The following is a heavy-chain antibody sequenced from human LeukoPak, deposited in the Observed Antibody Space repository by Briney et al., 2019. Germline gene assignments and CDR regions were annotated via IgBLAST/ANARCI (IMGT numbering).Heavy chain of an antibody. D-gene: IGHD6-6*01. CDR1: GFTFRNYW. CDR3: ARDRSRYYFDY. CDR2: IKQDGSEK. J-gene: IGHJ4*02. Sequence: GGSLRLSCVASGFTFRNYWMHWVRQAPGKGLEWVANIKQDGSEKYYVDSVKGRFTISRDNAKNSLYLQMNSLRAEDTAVYYCARDRSRYYFDYWGQGTLVTVSS. V-gene: IGHV3-7*01.